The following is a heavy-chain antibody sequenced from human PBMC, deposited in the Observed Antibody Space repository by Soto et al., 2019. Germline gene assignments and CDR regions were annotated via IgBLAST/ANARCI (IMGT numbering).Heavy chain of an antibody. Sequence: SETLSPTCSVSGATIGTNYCSWILAPPKKGLGWINYNYSRGAKSYIPSVKGRATILVDTSKNQFSLRVTCVTAADTAVYYCTTDGSSRGLDVWGQGTTVTVSS. D-gene: IGHD1-26*01. CDR1: GATIGTNY. CDR3: TTDGSSRGLDV. V-gene: IGHV4-59*12. CDR2: NYSRGAK. J-gene: IGHJ6*02.